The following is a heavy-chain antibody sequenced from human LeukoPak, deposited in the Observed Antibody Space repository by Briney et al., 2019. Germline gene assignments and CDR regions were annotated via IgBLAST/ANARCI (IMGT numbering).Heavy chain of an antibody. D-gene: IGHD3-22*01. CDR1: GGSISCGDYY. V-gene: IGHV4-30-4*08. Sequence: SETLSLTCTVSGGSISCGDYYWSWIRQPPGKGLEWIGYIYYSGSTYYNPSLKSRVTISVDTSKNQFSLKLSSVTAADTAVYYCARVVNYYDSSGFLDIWGQGTMVTVSS. J-gene: IGHJ3*02. CDR2: IYYSGST. CDR3: ARVVNYYDSSGFLDI.